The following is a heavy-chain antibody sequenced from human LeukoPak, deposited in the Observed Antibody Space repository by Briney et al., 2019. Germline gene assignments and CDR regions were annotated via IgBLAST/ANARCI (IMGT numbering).Heavy chain of an antibody. D-gene: IGHD3-22*01. CDR3: ARSSESYDSSGYYSYYFDY. CDR2: IYYSGST. CDR1: GGSISSYY. J-gene: IGHJ4*02. Sequence: SETLSLTCTVSGGSISSYYWSWIRQPPGKGLEWIGYIYYSGSTNYIPSLRSRVTISVDTSKNQFSLRLSSVTAADTAVYYCARSSESYDSSGYYSYYFDYWGQGTLVTVSS. V-gene: IGHV4-59*01.